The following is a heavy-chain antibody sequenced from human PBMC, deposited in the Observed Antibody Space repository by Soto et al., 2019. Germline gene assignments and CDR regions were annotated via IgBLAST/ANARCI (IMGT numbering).Heavy chain of an antibody. V-gene: IGHV5-51*01. CDR1: GYTFSDYW. J-gene: IGHJ4*02. CDR2: IYPEYSET. CDR3: ERGDDKVITGTPRY. D-gene: IGHD1-20*01. Sequence: PGESLKISFPASGYTFSDYWICWVLHMPVKGLEWMGIIYPEYSETKYRPSFQGHVIMSVDKSINTAYLQWSSLKASDTAMYYCERGDDKVITGTPRYWGKGTQVTAPQ.